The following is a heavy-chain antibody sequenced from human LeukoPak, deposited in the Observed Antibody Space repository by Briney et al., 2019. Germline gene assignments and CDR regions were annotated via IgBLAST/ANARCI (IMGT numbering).Heavy chain of an antibody. J-gene: IGHJ6*02. CDR3: AGEVATIWGINYYYGMDV. CDR1: GGTFSSYA. D-gene: IGHD5-12*01. CDR2: IIPILGIA. Sequence: GASVKVSRKASGGTFSSYAISWVRQAPGQGLEWMGRIIPILGIANYAQKFQGRVTITADKSTSTAYMELSSLRSEDTAVYYCAGEVATIWGINYYYGMDVWGQGTTVTVSS. V-gene: IGHV1-69*04.